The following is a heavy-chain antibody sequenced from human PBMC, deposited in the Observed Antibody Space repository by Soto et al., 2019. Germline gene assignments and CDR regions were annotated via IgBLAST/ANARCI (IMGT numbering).Heavy chain of an antibody. CDR1: GGSVSTNNNY. D-gene: IGHD3-16*01. CDR2: ISYSGAT. CDR3: ATSPRFAFDF. J-gene: IGHJ3*01. Sequence: QVQLQESGPGLVKPSETLSLTCTVSGGSVSTNNNYWSWIRQPPGKGLEWIGYISYSGATNYNPSLKSRVTISVDTSKNQFSLKLNSVTAADTAVYYCATSPRFAFDFWGPGTMNTVSS. V-gene: IGHV4-61*01.